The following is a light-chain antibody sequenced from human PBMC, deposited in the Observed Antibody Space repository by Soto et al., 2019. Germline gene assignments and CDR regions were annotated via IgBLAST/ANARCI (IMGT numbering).Light chain of an antibody. CDR2: KIS. Sequence: EIVMTQTPLSSPVTLGQPPCISCRSSQSLVHSSGDTYLSWLQQRPGQPPRLLIYKISTRFSGVPDRFSGSGAGTDFTLKISRVEAEDVGFYYCMQATQFPYTFGQGTKLEIK. CDR3: MQATQFPYT. CDR1: QSLVHSSGDTY. V-gene: IGKV2-24*01. J-gene: IGKJ2*01.